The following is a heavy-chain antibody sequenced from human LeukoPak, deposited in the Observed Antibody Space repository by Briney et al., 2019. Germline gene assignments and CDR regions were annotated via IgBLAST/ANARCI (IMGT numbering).Heavy chain of an antibody. D-gene: IGHD6-13*01. Sequence: SEALSLTCTVSGGSISTYYWSWIRQAPGKGLEWIGYINYSGSTDYNPSLKSRVTISVDTSKNQLSLKMRSVTAADTAVYYCAREYSSFEYWGQGTLVTVSS. V-gene: IGHV4-59*01. CDR3: AREYSSFEY. CDR1: GGSISTYY. CDR2: INYSGST. J-gene: IGHJ4*02.